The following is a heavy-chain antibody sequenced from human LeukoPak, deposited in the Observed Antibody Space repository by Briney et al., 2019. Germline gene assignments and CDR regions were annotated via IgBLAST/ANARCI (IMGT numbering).Heavy chain of an antibody. J-gene: IGHJ4*02. CDR3: ARVDEYSGSYYDY. Sequence: GGSLRLSCAASGFTFSSNYMSWVRQAPGKGLEWVSVIYSGGSTYYADSVKGRFTISRDNSKNTLYLQMNSLRAEDTAVYYCARVDEYSGSYYDYWGQGTLVTVSS. CDR2: IYSGGST. D-gene: IGHD1-26*01. V-gene: IGHV3-66*01. CDR1: GFTFSSNY.